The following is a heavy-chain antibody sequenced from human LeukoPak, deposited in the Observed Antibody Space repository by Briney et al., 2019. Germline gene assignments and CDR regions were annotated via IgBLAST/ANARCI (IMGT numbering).Heavy chain of an antibody. V-gene: IGHV3-23*01. Sequence: PGGSLRLSCAASGFTFSSYAMSWVRQAPGKGLEWVSSITSGGGSTYFADSVKGRFTISRDNSKNTLYLQMNSLRAEDTAVYYCAKDKPRGLFWFDPWGQGTLVTVSS. CDR3: AKDKPRGLFWFDP. D-gene: IGHD3-10*01. CDR1: GFTFSSYA. CDR2: ITSGGGST. J-gene: IGHJ5*02.